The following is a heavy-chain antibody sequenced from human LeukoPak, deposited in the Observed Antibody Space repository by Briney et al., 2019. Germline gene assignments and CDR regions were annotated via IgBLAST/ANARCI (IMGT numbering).Heavy chain of an antibody. CDR1: GFTFSSYA. Sequence: GGSLRLSCAASGFTFSSYAMHWVRQAPGKGLEWVAVISYDGSNKYYADSVKGRFTISRDNSKNTLYLQMNSLRAEVTAVYYCARGPGVVVINYFGYWGQGTLVTVSS. V-gene: IGHV3-30-3*01. J-gene: IGHJ4*02. CDR3: ARGPGVVVINYFGY. CDR2: ISYDGSNK. D-gene: IGHD3-22*01.